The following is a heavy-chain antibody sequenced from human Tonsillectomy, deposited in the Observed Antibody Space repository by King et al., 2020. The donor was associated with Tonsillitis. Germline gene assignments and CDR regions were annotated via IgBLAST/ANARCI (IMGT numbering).Heavy chain of an antibody. CDR2: IKSKTDGGTT. D-gene: IGHD3-16*01. V-gene: IGHV3-15*01. J-gene: IGHJ3*02. Sequence: VQLVESGGGLVKPGGSLTLSCVASGLTFSNAWMTWVRQAPGKGLEWVGRIKSKTDGGTTDYAAPVKGRFTISRDDSKNTLFLQMNSLKTEDTAVYYCTTRDYAWGAFDIWGQGTMVTVSS. CDR1: GLTFSNAW. CDR3: TTRDYAWGAFDI.